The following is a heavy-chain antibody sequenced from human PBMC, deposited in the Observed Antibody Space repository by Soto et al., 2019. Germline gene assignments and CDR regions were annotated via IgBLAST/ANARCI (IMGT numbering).Heavy chain of an antibody. D-gene: IGHD3-3*01. V-gene: IGHV3-23*01. CDR3: ARWSYLDY. CDR2: ISGSDGKT. J-gene: IGHJ4*02. Sequence: GGSLRLSCAAYGFRFGSYALSWVRQAPGKGLEWVSTISGSDGKTFYADSVKGRFSISRDTSQNTVYLQMNSLRADDTAIYYCARWSYLDYWGQGTRVTVSS. CDR1: GFRFGSYA.